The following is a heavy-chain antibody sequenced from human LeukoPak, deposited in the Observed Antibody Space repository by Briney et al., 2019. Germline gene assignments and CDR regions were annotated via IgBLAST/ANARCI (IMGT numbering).Heavy chain of an antibody. J-gene: IGHJ6*03. Sequence: PGGSLRLSCAASGFTFSSYAMHWVRQAPGKGLEWVSGISWNSGSIGYADSVKGRFTISRDNAKNSLYLQMNSLRVEDTAVYYCARDPYSGSYGDYYYYYMDVWGKGTTVTISS. CDR2: ISWNSGSI. CDR3: ARDPYSGSYGDYYYYYMDV. D-gene: IGHD1-26*01. CDR1: GFTFSSYA. V-gene: IGHV3-9*01.